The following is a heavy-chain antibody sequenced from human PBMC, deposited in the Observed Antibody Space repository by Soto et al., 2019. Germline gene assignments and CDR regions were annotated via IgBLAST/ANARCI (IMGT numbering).Heavy chain of an antibody. J-gene: IGHJ4*02. CDR1: GFTFSSYA. D-gene: IGHD5-18*01. CDR2: ISGSGGST. V-gene: IGHV3-23*01. Sequence: GGSLRLSCAASGFTFSSYAMSWVRQAPGKGLEWVSAISGSGGSTYYADSVKGRFTISRDNSKNTLYLQMNSLRAEDTAVYYCAKTVGVVQLWLHFDYWGQGTLVTVSS. CDR3: AKTVGVVQLWLHFDY.